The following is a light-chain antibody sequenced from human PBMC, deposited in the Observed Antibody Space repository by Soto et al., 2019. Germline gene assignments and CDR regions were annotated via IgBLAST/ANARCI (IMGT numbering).Light chain of an antibody. CDR1: QSVSSGY. Sequence: EIVLTQSPATLSLSPGERATLSCGASQSVSSGYLAWYQQKPGLAPRLLIFDSSSRATGVPDRFSGSGSGTDFTLTIRRLEPEDFAVYFCQQYSTSPLPFGGGTKVDIK. CDR2: DSS. J-gene: IGKJ4*01. CDR3: QQYSTSPLP. V-gene: IGKV3D-20*01.